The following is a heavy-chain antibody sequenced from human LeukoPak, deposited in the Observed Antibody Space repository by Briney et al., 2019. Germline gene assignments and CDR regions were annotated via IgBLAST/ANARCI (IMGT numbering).Heavy chain of an antibody. V-gene: IGHV3-30-3*01. Sequence: GGSLRLSCAASGFTFSSYAMHWVRQAPGKGLEWVAVISYDGSNKYYADSVKGRFTISRDNSKNTLYLQMNSLRAEDTAVYYCAGSGLYYYYMDVWGKGTTVTVSS. CDR3: AGSGLYYYYMDV. CDR1: GFTFSSYA. CDR2: ISYDGSNK. D-gene: IGHD3-3*01. J-gene: IGHJ6*03.